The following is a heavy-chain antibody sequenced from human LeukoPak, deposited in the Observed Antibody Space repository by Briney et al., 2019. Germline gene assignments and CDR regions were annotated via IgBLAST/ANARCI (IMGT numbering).Heavy chain of an antibody. CDR3: ARDMGQLGVFDY. J-gene: IGHJ4*02. D-gene: IGHD6-13*01. Sequence: GGSLRLSCAASGFTFSSYVMHWVRQAPGKGLEWVAVISYDGSNKYYADSVKRRFTISRDNSKNTLYLQMNSLRAEDTAVYYCARDMGQLGVFDYWGQGTLVTVSS. V-gene: IGHV3-30-3*01. CDR1: GFTFSSYV. CDR2: ISYDGSNK.